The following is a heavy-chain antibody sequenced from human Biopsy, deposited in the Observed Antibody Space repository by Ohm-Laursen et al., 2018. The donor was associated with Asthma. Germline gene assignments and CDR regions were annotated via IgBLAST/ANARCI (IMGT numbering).Heavy chain of an antibody. V-gene: IGHV2-5*05. CDR2: IYWDEDK. J-gene: IGHJ5*02. D-gene: IGHD6-19*01. CDR3: ANRRPGHNSGWDQEELNH. CDR1: GFSLTTGGGG. Sequence: PTQTLPLTRSFSGFSLTTGGGGVGWIRQPPGKALDWLVFIYWDEDKRYDPYLLSRLTITKDTSKNQVVLTMTNMDPGDISAYYCANRRPGHNSGWDQEELNHWGPGTLVTVAS.